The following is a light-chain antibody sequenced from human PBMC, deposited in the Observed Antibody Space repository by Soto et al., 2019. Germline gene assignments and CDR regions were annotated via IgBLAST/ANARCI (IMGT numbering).Light chain of an antibody. J-gene: IGLJ1*01. CDR2: EGS. CDR1: ISDVGSYNL. V-gene: IGLV2-23*03. Sequence: QSVLTQPSSLSGSPGQSITLSCTGAISDVGSYNLVSWYQQHPGKAPKLMIYEGSKRPSGVSNRFSGSKSGNTASLTISGLQAEDEADYYCCSFAGSNTFVYRTGTKVTVL. CDR3: CSFAGSNTFV.